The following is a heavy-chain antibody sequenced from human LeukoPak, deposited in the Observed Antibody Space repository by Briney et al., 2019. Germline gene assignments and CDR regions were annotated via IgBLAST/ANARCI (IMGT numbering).Heavy chain of an antibody. D-gene: IGHD3-3*01. CDR1: GFTFSSYG. CDR2: IWYDGSNK. Sequence: PGRSLRLSCAASGFTFSSYGMHWVRQAPGKGLEWVAVIWYDGSNKYYADSVKGRFTISRDNSKNTLYLQMNSLRAADTAVYYCARDAGPHYDFCRGYFSSDAGRPFDIWGQGTMVTVSS. CDR3: ARDAGPHYDFCRGYFSSDAGRPFDI. J-gene: IGHJ3*02. V-gene: IGHV3-33*01.